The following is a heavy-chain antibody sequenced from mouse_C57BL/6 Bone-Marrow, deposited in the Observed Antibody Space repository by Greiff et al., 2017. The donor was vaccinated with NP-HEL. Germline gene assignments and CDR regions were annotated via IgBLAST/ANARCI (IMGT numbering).Heavy chain of an antibody. CDR2: IDPSDSET. V-gene: IGHV1-52*01. J-gene: IGHJ2*01. CDR1: GYTFTSYW. D-gene: IGHD1-1*01. Sequence: QVQLKQPGAELVRPGSSVKLSCKASGYTFTSYWMHWVKQRPIPGLEWIGNIDPSDSETHYNQKFKDKATLTVDKSSSTASLQLSSLTSEDSAVYYCARGVLRSFDYWGQGTTLTVSS. CDR3: ARGVLRSFDY.